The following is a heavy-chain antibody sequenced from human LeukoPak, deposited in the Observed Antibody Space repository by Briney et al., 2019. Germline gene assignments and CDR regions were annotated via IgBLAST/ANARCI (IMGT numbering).Heavy chain of an antibody. CDR1: GYTFTGYY. V-gene: IGHV1-2*02. CDR2: INPNSGGT. CDR3: ARGPHYYDSSGYYYY. D-gene: IGHD3-22*01. J-gene: IGHJ4*02. Sequence: GASVKVSCKASGYTFTGYYMHWVRQAPGQGLEWMGWINPNSGGTNYAQKFQGRVTMTRDTSISTAYMGLSRLRSDDTAVYYCARGPHYYDSSGYYYYWGQGTLVTVSS.